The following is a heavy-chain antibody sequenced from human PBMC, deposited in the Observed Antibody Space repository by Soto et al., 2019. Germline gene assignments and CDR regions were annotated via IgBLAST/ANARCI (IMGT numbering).Heavy chain of an antibody. V-gene: IGHV3-53*04. Sequence: EVQLVESGGGLVQPGGSQRLSCAASGFSVSSDYMSWVRQAPEKGLEWVSIIYSGGSTYYADSVKGRFTISRHNSKNTLFLQMNTLRTEDTAVYYCARGPVRYFDLWGRGTLVTVSS. CDR3: ARGPVRYFDL. D-gene: IGHD3-16*02. CDR1: GFSVSSDY. CDR2: IYSGGST. J-gene: IGHJ2*01.